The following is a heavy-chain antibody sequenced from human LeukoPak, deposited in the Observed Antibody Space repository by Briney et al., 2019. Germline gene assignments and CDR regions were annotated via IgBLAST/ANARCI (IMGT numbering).Heavy chain of an antibody. J-gene: IGHJ6*02. D-gene: IGHD2-21*01. CDR2: IYYSGST. V-gene: IGHV4-31*03. Sequence: SQTLPLTCTVSGGSISSGAYYWSWIRQHPGKGLEWIGYIYYSGSTYYNPSLKSRVTISVDTSKNLFSLKLSSVTAADTAVYYCARVQVNYYYYGMDVWGQGTTVTVPS. CDR1: GGSISSGAYY. CDR3: ARVQVNYYYYGMDV.